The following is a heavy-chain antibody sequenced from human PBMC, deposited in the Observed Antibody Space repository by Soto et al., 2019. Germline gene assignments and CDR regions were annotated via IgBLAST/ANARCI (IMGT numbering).Heavy chain of an antibody. D-gene: IGHD3-10*01. Sequence: PSETLSLTCTVSGGSISSYYWSWIRQPPGKGLEWIGYIYYSGSTNYNPSLKSRVTISVDTSKNQFSLKLRSVTAADTAVYYCARVRGSGSYAAYYFDSWGQGTLVTVSS. J-gene: IGHJ4*01. CDR3: ARVRGSGSYAAYYFDS. V-gene: IGHV4-59*12. CDR1: GGSISSYY. CDR2: IYYSGST.